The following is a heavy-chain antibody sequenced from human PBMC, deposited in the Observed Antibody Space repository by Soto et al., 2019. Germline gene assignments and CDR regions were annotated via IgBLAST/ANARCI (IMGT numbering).Heavy chain of an antibody. CDR1: GGSISGYY. V-gene: IGHV4-59*08. D-gene: IGHD2-2*01. J-gene: IGHJ5*02. CDR2: IYHTGTI. Sequence: SETLSLTCTVSGGSISGYYWSWIRQSPGKGLEWIAYIYHTGTINYNPSLKSRVTISVDTSKNQFSLKLNSVTAADTAVYFCARSSSYRNWFDPWGQGTLVTVSS. CDR3: ARSSSYRNWFDP.